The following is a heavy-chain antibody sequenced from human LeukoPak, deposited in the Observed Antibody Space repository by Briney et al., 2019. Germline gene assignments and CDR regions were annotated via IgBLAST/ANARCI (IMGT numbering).Heavy chain of an antibody. Sequence: SETLSLTCTVSGGSISSSSYYWGWIRQPPGKGLEWIGEINHSGSTNYNPSLKSRVTISVDTSKNQFSLKLSSVTAADTAVYYCARGLGYSSGWYVNWGQGTLVTVSS. V-gene: IGHV4-39*07. CDR2: INHSGST. CDR3: ARGLGYSSGWYVN. J-gene: IGHJ4*02. D-gene: IGHD6-19*01. CDR1: GGSISSSSYY.